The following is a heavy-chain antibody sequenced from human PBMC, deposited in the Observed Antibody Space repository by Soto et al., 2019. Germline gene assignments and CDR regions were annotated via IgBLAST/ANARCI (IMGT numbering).Heavy chain of an antibody. Sequence: QVQLVQSGAEVKKPGASVKVSCKASGYTFSNYGISWVRQAPGQGPEWMGWISGYNGNTNYAQTLQGRVTITTDTSTSTAYMELRSLRYDDTAVYYCARGGSSWSTEYYQHWGQGTLVIVSS. CDR1: GYTFSNYG. V-gene: IGHV1-18*01. D-gene: IGHD6-13*01. J-gene: IGHJ1*01. CDR3: ARGGSSWSTEYYQH. CDR2: ISGYNGNT.